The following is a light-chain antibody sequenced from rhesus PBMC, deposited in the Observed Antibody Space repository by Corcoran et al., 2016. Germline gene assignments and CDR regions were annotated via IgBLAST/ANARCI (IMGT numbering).Light chain of an antibody. CDR1: QSVSSS. CDR3: QQYSNWPLT. Sequence: EIVMTQSPATLSLSPGERATLSCRASQSVSSSLAWYQQKPGQAPRLLIYGASSRATGIPARFRGSGCGTEVTLTISSLEPEGCAVYYCQQYSNWPLTFGGGTKVEIK. J-gene: IGKJ4*01. V-gene: IGKV3-42*03. CDR2: GAS.